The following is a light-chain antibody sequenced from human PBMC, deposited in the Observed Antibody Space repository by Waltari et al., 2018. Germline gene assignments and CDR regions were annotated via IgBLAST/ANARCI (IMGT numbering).Light chain of an antibody. CDR3: GTWDSSLSGAV. V-gene: IGLV1-51*02. J-gene: IGLJ7*01. CDR2: EDT. Sequence: QSVLTQPPSVSAAPGQRVTISCSGGRSTIGNNYVSWYRQFPGTAPKLPIEEDTDRPSGIAGRFSGSKSGTSATLDITGLQAGDEADYYCGTWDSSLSGAVFGGGTHLTVL. CDR1: RSTIGNNY.